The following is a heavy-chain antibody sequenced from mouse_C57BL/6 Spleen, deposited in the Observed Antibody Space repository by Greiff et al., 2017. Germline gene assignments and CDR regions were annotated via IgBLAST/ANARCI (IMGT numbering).Heavy chain of an antibody. CDR2: IYPGDGDT. CDR3: AREIDYDYFDY. V-gene: IGHV1-82*01. CDR1: GYAFSSSW. Sequence: VQLQESGPELVKPGASVKISCKASGYAFSSSWMNWVKQRPGKGLEWIGRIYPGDGDTNYNGKFKGKATLTADKSSSTAYMQLSSLTSEDSAVYVCAREIDYDYFDYWGQGTTLTVSS. D-gene: IGHD2-4*01. J-gene: IGHJ2*01.